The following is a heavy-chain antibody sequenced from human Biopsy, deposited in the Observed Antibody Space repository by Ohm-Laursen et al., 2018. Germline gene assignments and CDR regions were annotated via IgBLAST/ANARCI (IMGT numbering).Heavy chain of an antibody. D-gene: IGHD5-12*01. Sequence: SLRLSCAASGFTFTHAWMSWVRQGPGKGLEWLGRIKSKSDGEATDYAAAVQGRFAISRDDSTNTFYPQMSSLKSEDTGVFYCTVDLGRGFHWGQGTLVTVSS. CDR1: GFTFTHAW. CDR2: IKSKSDGEAT. V-gene: IGHV3-15*01. CDR3: TVDLGRGFH. J-gene: IGHJ4*02.